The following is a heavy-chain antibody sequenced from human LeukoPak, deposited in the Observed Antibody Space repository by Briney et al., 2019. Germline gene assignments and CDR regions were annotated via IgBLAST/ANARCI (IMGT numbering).Heavy chain of an antibody. D-gene: IGHD3-10*01. CDR3: ARYYGSGSYPDYYYGMDV. Sequence: GASLQISCKGSGSPLTSYWIGWVRQLPGKGLEWMGIIYPGDSDTRYSPSFQGQVTISADKSISTAYLQWSSLKASDTAMYYCARYYGSGSYPDYYYGMDVWGQGTTVTVSS. CDR2: IYPGDSDT. J-gene: IGHJ6*02. V-gene: IGHV5-51*01. CDR1: GSPLTSYW.